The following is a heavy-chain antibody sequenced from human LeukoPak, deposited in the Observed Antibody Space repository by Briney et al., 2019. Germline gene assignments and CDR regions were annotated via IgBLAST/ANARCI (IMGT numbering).Heavy chain of an antibody. V-gene: IGHV5-51*01. CDR3: AILTNLYSGSHWY. CDR1: GYSFTSYW. Sequence: GESLKISCKGSGYSFTSYWIAWVRQMPGKGLEWMGIIYPGDSDTRYSPSFQGQVTISADKFISTAYLQWSSLKASDTAMYYCAILTNLYSGSHWYWGQGTLVTVSS. J-gene: IGHJ4*02. CDR2: IYPGDSDT. D-gene: IGHD1-26*01.